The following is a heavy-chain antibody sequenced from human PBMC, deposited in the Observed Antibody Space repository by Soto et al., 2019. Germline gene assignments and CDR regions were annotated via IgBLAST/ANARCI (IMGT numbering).Heavy chain of an antibody. D-gene: IGHD3-3*01. J-gene: IGHJ4*02. V-gene: IGHV3-30*18. CDR1: GFTFSSYG. Sequence: PGGSLRLSCAASGFTFSSYGRHWVRQAPGKGLEWVAVISYDGSNKYYADSVKGRFTISRDNSKNTLYLQMNSLRAEDTAVYYCAKDQVTIFGVVIGPFDYWGQGTLVTVSS. CDR2: ISYDGSNK. CDR3: AKDQVTIFGVVIGPFDY.